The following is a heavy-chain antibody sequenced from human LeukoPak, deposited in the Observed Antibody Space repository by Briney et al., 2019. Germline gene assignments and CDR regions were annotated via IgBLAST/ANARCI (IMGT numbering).Heavy chain of an antibody. Sequence: SETLSLTCTVSGGSISSHYWNWIPQPPGKGLEWIGYIFYTGSTDYNPSLKSRVSLSVDPSKNQFSLNLSSVTAADTALYYCAREGAVAGRGYYFDLWGRATPVTVSS. V-gene: IGHV4-59*11. D-gene: IGHD6-19*01. CDR1: GGSISSHY. CDR2: IFYTGST. CDR3: AREGAVAGRGYYFDL. J-gene: IGHJ2*01.